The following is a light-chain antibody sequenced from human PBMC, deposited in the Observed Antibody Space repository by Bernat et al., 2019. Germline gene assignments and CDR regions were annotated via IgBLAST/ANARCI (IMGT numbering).Light chain of an antibody. CDR2: GAS. J-gene: IGKJ2*02. V-gene: IGKV3-20*01. CDR1: QSVSSSF. CDR3: QQYNNSPPART. Sequence: ELVLTQSPGTLSLSPGERATLSCRASQSVSSSFLAWYQQKPGQAPRLLIYGASSRATGIPDRFSGSVSGTDFTLTISRLEPEDFAVYYCQQYNNSPPARTFGDGTTLEIK.